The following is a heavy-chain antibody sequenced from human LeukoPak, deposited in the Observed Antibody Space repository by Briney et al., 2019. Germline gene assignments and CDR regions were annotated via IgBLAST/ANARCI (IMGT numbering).Heavy chain of an antibody. D-gene: IGHD6-19*01. Sequence: SETLSLTCAVYGGSFSGYYWSWIRQPPGKGLEWIGEIYHSGSTNYNPSLQSRVTISVDKSNNHFSLRLTSVTAADTAVYYCATNGWYCLDHWGQGALVTVSS. V-gene: IGHV4-34*01. CDR2: IYHSGST. CDR3: ATNGWYCLDH. CDR1: GGSFSGYY. J-gene: IGHJ1*01.